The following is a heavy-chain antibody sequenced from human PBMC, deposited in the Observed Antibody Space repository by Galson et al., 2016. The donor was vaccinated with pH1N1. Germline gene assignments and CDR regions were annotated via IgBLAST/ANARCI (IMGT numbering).Heavy chain of an antibody. Sequence: SLRLSCAASGFTFSSYWMSWVRQAPGKGLEWVSLISTSSTYIYYADSLKGRFTISRDNAKKSLYLQMNSLRVEYTAVYYCARTYYDFWSGYSHLMVEDYYGMDVWGQGTTVTVSS. J-gene: IGHJ6*02. CDR3: ARTYYDFWSGYSHLMVEDYYGMDV. V-gene: IGHV3-21*05. CDR2: ISTSSTYI. CDR1: GFTFSSYW. D-gene: IGHD3-3*01.